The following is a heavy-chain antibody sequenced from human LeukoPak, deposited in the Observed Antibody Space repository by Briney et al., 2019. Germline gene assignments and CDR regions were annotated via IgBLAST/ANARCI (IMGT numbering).Heavy chain of an antibody. CDR3: ARDVGVIKYYYGMDV. D-gene: IGHD3-10*01. J-gene: IGHJ6*02. V-gene: IGHV3-33*01. CDR1: GFTFSTYG. Sequence: LGGSLRLSCATSGFTFSTYGMNWVRQAPGKGLEWVAVIWYDGSNIHYADSVKGRFTISRDNSKNTLYLQMSSLRAEDTAVYYCARDVGVIKYYYGMDVWGQGTTVTVS. CDR2: IWYDGSNI.